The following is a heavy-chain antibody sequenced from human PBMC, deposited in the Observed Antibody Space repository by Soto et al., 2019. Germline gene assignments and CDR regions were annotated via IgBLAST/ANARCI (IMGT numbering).Heavy chain of an antibody. D-gene: IGHD6-19*01. V-gene: IGHV3-21*01. J-gene: IGHJ4*02. Sequence: EVQLVESGGGLVKPGGSLRLSCAASGFTFSSYSMNWVRQAPGKGLEWVSSISSSSSYIYYADSVKGRFTISRDNAKNSPYLQMNSLRAEDTAVYYCARDLQWLVYVSDYWGQGTLVTVSS. CDR3: ARDLQWLVYVSDY. CDR1: GFTFSSYS. CDR2: ISSSSSYI.